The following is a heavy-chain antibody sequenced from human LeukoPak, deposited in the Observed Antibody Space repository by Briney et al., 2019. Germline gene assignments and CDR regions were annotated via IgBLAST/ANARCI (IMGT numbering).Heavy chain of an antibody. CDR3: ARVHSSNRYYYYGMDV. D-gene: IGHD6-13*01. CDR1: GYTFTGYY. CDR2: INPNSGRT. Sequence: ASVKVSGKASGYTFTGYYMHWVRQAPGQGLEWMGWINPNSGRTKYAQKFQGRVTMTRATSISKAYMEQSRMRSDDTAVYYCARVHSSNRYYYYGMDVWGQGTTVTVSS. V-gene: IGHV1-2*02. J-gene: IGHJ6*02.